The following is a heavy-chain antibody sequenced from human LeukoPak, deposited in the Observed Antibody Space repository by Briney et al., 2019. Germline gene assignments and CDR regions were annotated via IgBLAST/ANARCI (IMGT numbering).Heavy chain of an antibody. V-gene: IGHV3-74*01. CDR2: INSDGSST. CDR1: GLTVTNAW. Sequence: GGSLRLSCAASGLTVTNAWMNWVRQAPGKGLVWVSRINSDGSSTSYADSVKGRFTISRDNAKNTLYLQMNSLRAEDTAVYYCARAIGYCSGGSCWSGYYGMDVWGQGTTVTVSS. D-gene: IGHD2-15*01. CDR3: ARAIGYCSGGSCWSGYYGMDV. J-gene: IGHJ6*02.